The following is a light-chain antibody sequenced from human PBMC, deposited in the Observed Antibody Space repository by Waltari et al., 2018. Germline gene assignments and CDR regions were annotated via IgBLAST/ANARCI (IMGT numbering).Light chain of an antibody. CDR2: GAS. CDR1: QSVSSN. Sequence: EIVMTQSPATLSVSPGERATLSCRASQSVSSNLAWYQQKPGQAPRRLIHGASTRATGIPARFSGSGSGTEFTLTINSLQSEDFAVYYCQQYNNWPPAYTFGQGTKLEIK. V-gene: IGKV3-15*01. J-gene: IGKJ2*01. CDR3: QQYNNWPPAYT.